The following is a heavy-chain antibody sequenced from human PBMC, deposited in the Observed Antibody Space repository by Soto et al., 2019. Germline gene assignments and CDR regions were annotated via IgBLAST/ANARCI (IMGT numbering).Heavy chain of an antibody. CDR1: GFTYTRYS. V-gene: IGHV3-21*06. J-gene: IGHJ4*02. CDR2: ISSTTNYI. CDR3: ARESEDLTSNFDY. Sequence: GSLRLSCAASGFTYTRYSMNWVRQAPGKGLEWVSSISSTTNYIYYGDSMKGRFTISRDNAKNSLYLEMNSLRAEDTAVYYCARESEDLTSNFDYWGQGTLVTVSS.